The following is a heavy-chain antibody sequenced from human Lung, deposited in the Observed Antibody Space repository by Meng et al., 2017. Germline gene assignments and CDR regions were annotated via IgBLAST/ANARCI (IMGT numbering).Heavy chain of an antibody. V-gene: IGHV4-34*01. CDR1: GGSFSDYY. CDR2: INHSGST. Sequence: QGPLQQGGGGLLKPAESLSLTCVVSGGSFSDYYWSWIRQPPGKGLEWIGEINHSGSTNYNPSLESRATISVDTSQNNLSLKLSSVTAADSAVYYCARGPTTMAHDFDYWGQGTLVTASS. J-gene: IGHJ4*02. CDR3: ARGPTTMAHDFDY. D-gene: IGHD4-11*01.